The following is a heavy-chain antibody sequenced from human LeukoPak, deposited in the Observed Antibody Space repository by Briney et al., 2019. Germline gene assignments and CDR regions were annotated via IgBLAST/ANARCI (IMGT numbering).Heavy chain of an antibody. Sequence: ASVKVSCKASGGTFSSYAISWVRQAPGQGLEWMGGIIPIFGTANYAQKFQGRVTITADESTSTAYMELSSLRSEDTAVYYCASPLPLGSTSHYYYYMDVWGKGATVTVSS. CDR2: IIPIFGTA. CDR1: GGTFSSYA. V-gene: IGHV1-69*13. J-gene: IGHJ6*03. CDR3: ASPLPLGSTSHYYYYMDV. D-gene: IGHD2-2*01.